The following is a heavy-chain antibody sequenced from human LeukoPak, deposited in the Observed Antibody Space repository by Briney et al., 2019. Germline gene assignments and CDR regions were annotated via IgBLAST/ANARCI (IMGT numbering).Heavy chain of an antibody. V-gene: IGHV4-39*01. CDR3: ARQRQDILGYCSSTSCPFDY. Sequence: SETLSLTCTVSGGSISSSSYYWGWIRQPPGKGLEWIGSIYCSGSTYYNPSLKSRVTISVDTSKNQFSLKLSSVTAADTAVNYCARQRQDILGYCSSTSCPFDYWGQGTLVTVSS. CDR1: GGSISSSSYY. D-gene: IGHD2-2*01. CDR2: IYCSGST. J-gene: IGHJ4*02.